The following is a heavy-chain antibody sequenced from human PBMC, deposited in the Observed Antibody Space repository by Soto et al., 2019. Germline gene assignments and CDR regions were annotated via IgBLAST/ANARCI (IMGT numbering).Heavy chain of an antibody. Sequence: ATVKVSCTASGYTFTSYGISWVRQAPGQGLEWMGWISAYNGNTNYAQKLQGRVTMTTDTSTSTAYMELRSLRSDDTAVYYCARDAVFGVVIMSWFDPWGQGTLVTVSS. CDR2: ISAYNGNT. J-gene: IGHJ5*02. CDR1: GYTFTSYG. D-gene: IGHD3-3*01. CDR3: ARDAVFGVVIMSWFDP. V-gene: IGHV1-18*01.